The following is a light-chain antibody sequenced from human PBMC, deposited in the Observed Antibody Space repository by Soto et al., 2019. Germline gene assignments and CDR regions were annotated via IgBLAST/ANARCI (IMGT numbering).Light chain of an antibody. CDR3: QQSYSTPIT. Sequence: DIQMTQSPSSLSVSVGDRVTITCRASQSLSGYLNWDQQKPGKAPNLLIYAASSLQSRVPSRFSGSGSGTDFTLTISSLQPEDFATYYCQQSYSTPITFGQGTRLEIK. CDR2: AAS. V-gene: IGKV1-39*01. J-gene: IGKJ5*01. CDR1: QSLSGY.